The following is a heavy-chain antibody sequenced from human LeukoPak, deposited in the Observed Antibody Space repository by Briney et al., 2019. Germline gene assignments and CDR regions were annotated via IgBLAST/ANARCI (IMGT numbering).Heavy chain of an antibody. V-gene: IGHV4-34*01. D-gene: IGHD5-12*01. CDR3: ASHYSGYAEFDY. CDR2: INHSGST. CDR1: GGSFSGYY. Sequence: SETLSLTCAVYGGSFSGYYWSWIRQPPGKGLEWIGEINHSGSTNYNPSLKSRVTISVDTSKNQFSLKLSSVTAADTAVYYCASHYSGYAEFDYWGQGTLVTVSS. J-gene: IGHJ4*02.